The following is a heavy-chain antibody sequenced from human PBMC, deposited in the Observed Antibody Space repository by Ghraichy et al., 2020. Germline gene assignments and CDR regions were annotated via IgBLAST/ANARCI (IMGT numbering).Heavy chain of an antibody. D-gene: IGHD5-18*01. CDR3: ARDPTYSYGFGSDAFDI. CDR2: IKQDGSEK. Sequence: GESLNISCAASGFTFSSYWMSWVRQAPGKGLEWVANIKQDGSEKYYVDSVKGRFTISRDNAKNSLYLQMNSLRAEDTAVYYCARDPTYSYGFGSDAFDIWGQGTMVTVSS. CDR1: GFTFSSYW. V-gene: IGHV3-7*01. J-gene: IGHJ3*02.